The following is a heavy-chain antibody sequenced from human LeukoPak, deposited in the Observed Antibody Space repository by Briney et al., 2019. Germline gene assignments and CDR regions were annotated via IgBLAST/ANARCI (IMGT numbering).Heavy chain of an antibody. J-gene: IGHJ4*02. V-gene: IGHV3-21*01. CDR2: ISSSSSYI. D-gene: IGHD3-22*01. CDR3: ARSYDSSGYYLLYDY. CDR1: GFTFSSYS. Sequence: GGSLRLSCAASGFTFSSYSMNWVRQAPGKGLEWVSSISSSSSYIYYADSVKGRFTITSDNAKNSQYLQMNSLRAEDTAVYYCARSYDSSGYYLLYDYWGQGTLVTVSS.